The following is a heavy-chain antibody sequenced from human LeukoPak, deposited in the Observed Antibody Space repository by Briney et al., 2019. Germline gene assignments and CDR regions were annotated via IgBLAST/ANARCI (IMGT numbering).Heavy chain of an antibody. D-gene: IGHD6-13*01. CDR3: ARQDSSSWYDHLDY. Sequence: PSETLSLTCTVSGGSISSSSYYWGWIRQPPGKGLEWIGSIYYSGSTYYNPSLKSRVTISVDTSKNQFSLKLSSVTAADTAVYYCARQDSSSWYDHLDYWGQGTLVTVSS. V-gene: IGHV4-39*01. J-gene: IGHJ4*02. CDR2: IYYSGST. CDR1: GGSISSSSYY.